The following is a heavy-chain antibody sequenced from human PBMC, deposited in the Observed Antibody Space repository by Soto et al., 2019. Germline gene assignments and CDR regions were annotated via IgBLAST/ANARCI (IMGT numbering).Heavy chain of an antibody. Sequence: EVQLVESGGGLVRPGGSLRLSCEASGFTFSSRWMTWVRQGPGKGLEWVANIKQDENGKDYVDSVKGRFTISRDNAKNSLYLQMNSLRAEETAVFYRATPDGPGAAGLVLDFWGQGTLVTVSS. CDR2: IKQDENGK. CDR3: ATPDGPGAAGLVLDF. CDR1: GFTFSSRW. J-gene: IGHJ4*02. V-gene: IGHV3-7*02.